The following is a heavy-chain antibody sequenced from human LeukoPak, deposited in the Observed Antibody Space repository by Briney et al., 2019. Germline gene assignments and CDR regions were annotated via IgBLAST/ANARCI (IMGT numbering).Heavy chain of an antibody. J-gene: IGHJ4*02. CDR1: GDSISTYY. Sequence: SETLSLTCTVSGDSISTYYWTWIRQPAGKGLEWIGRISTSGSTNYNPSLKSRVTMSVDTSKDQFSLKLSSMTAADTAVYYCARGGSGSYSAFDFWGQGTLVTVSS. D-gene: IGHD1-26*01. CDR3: ARGGSGSYSAFDF. CDR2: ISTSGST. V-gene: IGHV4-4*07.